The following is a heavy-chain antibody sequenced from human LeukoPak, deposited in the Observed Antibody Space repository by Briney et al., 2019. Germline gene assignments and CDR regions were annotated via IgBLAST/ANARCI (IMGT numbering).Heavy chain of an antibody. Sequence: ASVKVSCKASGYTFTSYYMHWVRQAPGQGLEWMGIINPSGGSTSYAQKFQGRVTMTRDTSTSTVYMELSSLRSEDTAVYYCARGDRSTVTTGEDYYYYGMDVWGQGTTVTVSS. CDR3: ARGDRSTVTTGEDYYYYGMDV. J-gene: IGHJ6*02. CDR1: GYTFTSYY. V-gene: IGHV1-46*01. D-gene: IGHD4-17*01. CDR2: INPSGGST.